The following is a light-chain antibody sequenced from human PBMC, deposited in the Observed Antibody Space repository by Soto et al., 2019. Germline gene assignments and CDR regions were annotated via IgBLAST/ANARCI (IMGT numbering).Light chain of an antibody. V-gene: IGKV3-15*01. Sequence: EIVMTQSPATLSVSPGEGATLFCKASQNVYNNLAWYQQRPGQPPRLLIYDASTRATGISARFSGSGSGTEFTLTISSLLSEDFAVYFCQQCRNWRRTFGGGTKVDIK. CDR2: DAS. CDR1: QNVYNN. CDR3: QQCRNWRRT. J-gene: IGKJ4*02.